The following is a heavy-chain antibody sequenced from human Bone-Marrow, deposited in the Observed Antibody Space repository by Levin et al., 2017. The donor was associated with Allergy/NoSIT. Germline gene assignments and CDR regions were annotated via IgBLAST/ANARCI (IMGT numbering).Heavy chain of an antibody. CDR2: ISYDGSNK. J-gene: IGHJ6*02. V-gene: IGHV3-30*04. CDR1: GFTFSSYA. CDR3: ARDSAAAGREDTHGMDV. Sequence: GGSLRLSCAASGFTFSSYAMHWVRQAPGKGLEWVAVISYDGSNKYYADSVKGRFTISRDNSKNTLYLQMNSLRAEDTAVYYCARDSAAAGREDTHGMDVWGQGTTVTVSS. D-gene: IGHD6-13*01.